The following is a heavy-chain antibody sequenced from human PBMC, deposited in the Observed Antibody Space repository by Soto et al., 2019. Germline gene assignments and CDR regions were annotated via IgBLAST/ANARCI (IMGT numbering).Heavy chain of an antibody. CDR1: GFTFSSYA. D-gene: IGHD1-26*01. V-gene: IGHV3-23*01. Sequence: GGSLRLSCAASGFTFSSYAMHWVRQAPGKGLEWVSAIDYSGDTTYYADSVKGRFTISRDNSKDILYLQMNTLRVEDTAVYYCAKFASGSYPYYFDYWGRGTLVTVSS. CDR3: AKFASGSYPYYFDY. J-gene: IGHJ4*02. CDR2: IDYSGDTT.